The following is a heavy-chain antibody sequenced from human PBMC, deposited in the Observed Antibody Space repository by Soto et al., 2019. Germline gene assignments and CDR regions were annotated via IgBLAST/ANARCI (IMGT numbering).Heavy chain of an antibody. J-gene: IGHJ5*02. V-gene: IGHV1-69*06. CDR3: ARSALPAAINNWFDP. Sequence: QVQLVQSGAEVRKPGSSVKVSCKASGGIFSSYGISWVRQAPGQGFEWMGGIIPFFGTANYAQKFQARVTITADKSTSTAYMELSSLRSEDTAVYYCARSALPAAINNWFDPWGQGTLVTVSS. CDR1: GGIFSSYG. CDR2: IIPFFGTA. D-gene: IGHD2-2*01.